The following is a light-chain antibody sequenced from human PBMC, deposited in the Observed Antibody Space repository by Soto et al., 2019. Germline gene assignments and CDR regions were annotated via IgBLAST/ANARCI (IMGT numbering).Light chain of an antibody. Sequence: EFGLTEAPGTRSLSPGERATLSCRASQTVRNNYLAWYQQKPGQAPRLLIYGASSRATGFPDRFSGSGSGTDFTLTISGLETEDSALYYCQQYGSSSEIPLGQGPRLAIK. CDR3: QQYGSSSEIP. J-gene: IGKJ5*01. V-gene: IGKV3-20*01. CDR2: GAS. CDR1: QTVRNNY.